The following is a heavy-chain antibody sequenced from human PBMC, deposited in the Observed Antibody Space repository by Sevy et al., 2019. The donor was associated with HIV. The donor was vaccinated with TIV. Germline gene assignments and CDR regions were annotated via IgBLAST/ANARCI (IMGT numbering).Heavy chain of an antibody. CDR2: IIPIFGTT. CDR3: ARVPPTSSRYYYYYMNV. Sequence: ASVKVSCKTSGGSFSSYAISWVRQAPGQGLEWMGGIIPIFGTTTYTQRFQGRITITADISTGTAYRELSSLTSEDTAVYYCARVPPTSSRYYYYYMNVWGKGTAVTVSS. D-gene: IGHD3-9*01. CDR1: GGSFSSYA. J-gene: IGHJ6*03. V-gene: IGHV1-69*06.